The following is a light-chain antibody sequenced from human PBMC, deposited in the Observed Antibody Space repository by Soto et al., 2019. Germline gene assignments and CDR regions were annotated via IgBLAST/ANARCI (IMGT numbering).Light chain of an antibody. Sequence: EIVLTQSPGTQSLSPGERATLSCRDSQSVSTSYLAWYQQKPGQAPRLLIYGASSRATGIPDRFSGSGSGADFTLTISRLEPEGSAVYYCQQYGSVPLTFGGGTKVEIK. J-gene: IGKJ4*01. V-gene: IGKV3-20*01. CDR1: QSVSTSY. CDR2: GAS. CDR3: QQYGSVPLT.